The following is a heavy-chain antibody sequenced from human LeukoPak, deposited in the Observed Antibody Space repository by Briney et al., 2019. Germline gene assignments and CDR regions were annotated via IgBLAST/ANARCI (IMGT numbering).Heavy chain of an antibody. CDR3: AKVGRVGAVAAAYFDY. CDR1: GFTFSSYG. CDR2: ISGSGGST. J-gene: IGHJ4*02. Sequence: GGSLRLSCAASGFTFSSYGMSWVRRAPGKGLEWVSAISGSGGSTYYADSVKGRFTISRDNSKNTLYLQMNSLRAEDTAVYYCAKVGRVGAVAAAYFDYWGQGTLVTVSS. V-gene: IGHV3-23*01. D-gene: IGHD6-19*01.